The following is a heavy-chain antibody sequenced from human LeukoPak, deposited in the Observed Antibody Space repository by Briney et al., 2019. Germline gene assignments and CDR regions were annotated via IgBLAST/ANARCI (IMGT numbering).Heavy chain of an antibody. CDR1: GGSFSGYY. Sequence: SETLSLTCAVYGGSFSGYYWSWIRQPPGKGLEWIGEINHSGSTNYNPSLKSRVTISVDTSKNQFSLKLSSVTAADTAVYYCARHKDSSSWKRAFDIWGQGTMVTVSS. J-gene: IGHJ3*02. CDR2: INHSGST. D-gene: IGHD6-13*01. V-gene: IGHV4-34*01. CDR3: ARHKDSSSWKRAFDI.